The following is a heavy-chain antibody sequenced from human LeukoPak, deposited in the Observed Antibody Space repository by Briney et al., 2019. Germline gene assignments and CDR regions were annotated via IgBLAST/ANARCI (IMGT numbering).Heavy chain of an antibody. V-gene: IGHV4-61*02. J-gene: IGHJ4*02. CDR3: ARDPYDFWSGTLV. CDR1: GGSISSGSYY. Sequence: SETLSLTCTVSGGSISSGSYYWSWIRQPAGKGLEWIGRIYTSGSTNYNPSLKSRVTISVDTSKNQFSLKLSSVTAADTAVYYCARDPYDFWSGTLVWGQGTLVTVSS. CDR2: IYTSGST. D-gene: IGHD3-3*01.